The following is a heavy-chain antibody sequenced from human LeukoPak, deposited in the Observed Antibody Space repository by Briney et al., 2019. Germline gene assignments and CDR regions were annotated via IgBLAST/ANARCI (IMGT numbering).Heavy chain of an antibody. CDR2: IYSGDTT. CDR1: GFTVSNNY. V-gene: IGHV3-53*01. Sequence: GGSLRHSCAASGFTVSNNYMSWVRQAPGKGLEWVSVIYSGDTTYYADSVKGRFTISRDNSKNTLYLQMNSLRAEDTAVYYCVRGRLTISRFDPWGQGTLVTVSS. CDR3: VRGRLTISRFDP. D-gene: IGHD3-3*01. J-gene: IGHJ5*02.